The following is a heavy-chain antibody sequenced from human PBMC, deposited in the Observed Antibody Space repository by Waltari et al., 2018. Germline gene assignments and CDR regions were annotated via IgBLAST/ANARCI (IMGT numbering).Heavy chain of an antibody. CDR3: ATYIGASVGTAAFDV. D-gene: IGHD5-12*01. Sequence: QLQPQESGPGLVKPSETLSLTCSVSGGSITSNRHYWGWIRPPPGQGLELIGTISYAGATYSSPSLNSRVTVSRDTSKNQLSLTLGSVTASDTAVYYCATYIGASVGTAAFDVWGQGAMVTVSS. J-gene: IGHJ3*01. CDR1: GGSITSNRHY. CDR2: ISYAGAT. V-gene: IGHV4-39*01.